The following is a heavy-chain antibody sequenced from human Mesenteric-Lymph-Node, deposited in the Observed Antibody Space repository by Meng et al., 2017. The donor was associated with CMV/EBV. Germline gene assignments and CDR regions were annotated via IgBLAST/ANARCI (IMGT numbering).Heavy chain of an antibody. J-gene: IGHJ4*02. CDR3: ASSYYYASGHTLYYFDY. D-gene: IGHD3-10*01. Sequence: SETLSLTCSVSGGSISSYYWSWIRQPPGKGLEWIGYIYNNGRTNDNPSLNSRVTMSVDTSKNQFSLKLSSVTAADTAVYYCASSYYYASGHTLYYFDYWGQGALVTVSS. CDR1: GGSISSYY. V-gene: IGHV4-59*01. CDR2: IYNNGRT.